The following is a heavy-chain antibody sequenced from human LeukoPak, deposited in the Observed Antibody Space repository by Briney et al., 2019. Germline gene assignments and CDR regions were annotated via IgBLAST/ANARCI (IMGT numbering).Heavy chain of an antibody. CDR3: ARDWGTDHDFDY. V-gene: IGHV1-2*04. CDR1: GYTFTGYY. D-gene: IGHD3-16*01. CDR2: INPNSGGT. J-gene: IGHJ4*02. Sequence: ASVKVSCKASGYTFTGYYMHWVRQAPGQGLEWMGWINPNSGGTNYAQKFQGWVTMTRDTSNSTAYMELSRLRSDDTAVYYCARDWGTDHDFDYWGRGTLVTVSS.